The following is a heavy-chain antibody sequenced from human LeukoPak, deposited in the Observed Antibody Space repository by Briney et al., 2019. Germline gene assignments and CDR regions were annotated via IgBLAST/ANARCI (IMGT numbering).Heavy chain of an antibody. D-gene: IGHD1-26*01. CDR3: VTVGMTSIWSYLRFDP. V-gene: IGHV3-64D*08. J-gene: IGHJ5*02. CDR2: ITSNGGST. CDR1: GFTFSTNS. Sequence: PGGFLRLSCSASGFTFSTNSMHWVRQAPGKGLEFVSAITSNGGSTYYADSVKGRFTISRDNSKNTLYPQMSSLRVEDMAVYYCVTVGMTSIWSYLRFDPRGQGTLVSVSS.